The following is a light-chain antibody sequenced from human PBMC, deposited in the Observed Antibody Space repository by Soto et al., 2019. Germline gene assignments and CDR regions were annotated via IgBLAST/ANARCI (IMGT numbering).Light chain of an antibody. CDR1: SSDIGGYNY. CDR2: DVN. V-gene: IGLV2-11*01. J-gene: IGLJ1*01. Sequence: QSALTQPRSVSGSPGQSVTISCTGTSSDIGGYNYVSWYQQKPGKAPKVMIYDVNKRPSGVPDRFSGSKSGNTASLTISGLQAEDEADYYCCSYAGRYSYVFGTGTKLTVL. CDR3: CSYAGRYSYV.